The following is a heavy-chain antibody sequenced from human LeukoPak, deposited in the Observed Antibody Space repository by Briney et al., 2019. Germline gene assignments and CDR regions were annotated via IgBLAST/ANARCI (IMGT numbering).Heavy chain of an antibody. V-gene: IGHV1-46*01. Sequence: GASVKVSCKASGYTFTSYYMHWVRQAPGQGLEWMGIINPSGGSTSYAQKFQGRVTMTRDTSTSTVYMELSSLRSEDTAVYYCARGRATLVRRVWTKVFYSYYMDVWGKGTTVTVSS. CDR3: ARGRATLVRRVWTKVFYSYYMDV. D-gene: IGHD4/OR15-4a*01. J-gene: IGHJ6*03. CDR2: INPSGGST. CDR1: GYTFTSYY.